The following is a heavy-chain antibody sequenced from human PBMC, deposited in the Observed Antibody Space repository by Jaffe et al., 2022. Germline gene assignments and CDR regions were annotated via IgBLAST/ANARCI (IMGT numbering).Heavy chain of an antibody. D-gene: IGHD3-22*01. CDR3: ARDRPSYYYDSSGEGHAFDI. CDR2: IIPILGIA. J-gene: IGHJ3*02. CDR1: GGTFSSYT. Sequence: QVQLVQSGAEVKKPGSSVKVSCKASGGTFSSYTISWVRQAPGQGLEWMGRIIPILGIANYAQKFQGRVTITADKSTSTAYMELSSLRSEDTAVYYCARDRPSYYYDSSGEGHAFDIWGQGTMVTVSS. V-gene: IGHV1-69*08.